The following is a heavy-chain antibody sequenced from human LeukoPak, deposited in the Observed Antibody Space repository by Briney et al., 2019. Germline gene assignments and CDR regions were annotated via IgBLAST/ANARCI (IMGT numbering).Heavy chain of an antibody. CDR1: GFTFSSYW. V-gene: IGHV3-74*01. CDR3: AHPVGSIPMDY. CDR2: INTDGSTT. D-gene: IGHD1-26*01. J-gene: IGHJ4*02. Sequence: GGTLRLSCAASGFTFSSYWMYWVRQAPGAGLVWVSDINTDGSTTRYAASVKGRFTISRDNAQNTVSLLMNSLRVEDTAVYYCAHPVGSIPMDYWGQGALVTVSS.